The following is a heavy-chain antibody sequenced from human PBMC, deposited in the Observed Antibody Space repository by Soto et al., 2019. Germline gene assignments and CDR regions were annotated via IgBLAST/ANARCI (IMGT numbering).Heavy chain of an antibody. Sequence: PSETLSLTCTVSGGSISSSSYYWGWIRQPPGKGLEWIGSIYYSGSTYYNPSLKSRVTISVDTSKNQFSLKLSSVTAADTAVYYCARLDSRIMITFGGVTNHWFDPWGQGTLVTVSS. CDR2: IYYSGST. D-gene: IGHD3-16*01. CDR3: ARLDSRIMITFGGVTNHWFDP. CDR1: GGSISSSSYY. V-gene: IGHV4-39*01. J-gene: IGHJ5*02.